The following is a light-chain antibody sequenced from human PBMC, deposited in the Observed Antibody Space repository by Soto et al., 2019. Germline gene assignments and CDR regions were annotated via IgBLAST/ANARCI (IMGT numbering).Light chain of an antibody. V-gene: IGKV3-11*01. J-gene: IGKJ2*01. CDR2: DAS. Sequence: EIVLTQSPAALSLSPGDRATLSCRASQSVSSYLAWYQQRPGQAPRLLLYDASNRATGIPARFSGSGSGTDFTLTISSLEPEDFAVYYCQQRSNWPSYTFGQGTKLEIK. CDR1: QSVSSY. CDR3: QQRSNWPSYT.